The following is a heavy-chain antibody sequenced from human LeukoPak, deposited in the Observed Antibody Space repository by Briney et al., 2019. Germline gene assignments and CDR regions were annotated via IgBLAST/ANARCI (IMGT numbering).Heavy chain of an antibody. Sequence: GGSLRLSCAASGFTFSSYGMHWVRQAPGKGLEWVAVISYDGSNKYYADSVKGRFTISRDNSKNTLYLQMNSLRAEDTAVYYCAKRIAAAQHWYFDLWGRGTLVSVSS. J-gene: IGHJ2*01. D-gene: IGHD6-13*01. CDR3: AKRIAAAQHWYFDL. CDR1: GFTFSSYG. CDR2: ISYDGSNK. V-gene: IGHV3-30*18.